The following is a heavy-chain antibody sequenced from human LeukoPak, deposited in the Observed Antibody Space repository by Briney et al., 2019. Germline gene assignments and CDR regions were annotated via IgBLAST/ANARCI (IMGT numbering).Heavy chain of an antibody. D-gene: IGHD3-3*01. V-gene: IGHV1-69*13. CDR1: GGTFSSYA. CDR3: ARGYYDFWSGYYMFPEDYYGMDV. Sequence: SVKVSCKASGGTFSSYAISWVRQAPGQGLEWMGGIIPIFGTANYAQKFQGRVTITADESTSTAYMELSSLRSEDTAVYYCARGYYDFWSGYYMFPEDYYGMDVWGQGTTVTVSS. J-gene: IGHJ6*02. CDR2: IIPIFGTA.